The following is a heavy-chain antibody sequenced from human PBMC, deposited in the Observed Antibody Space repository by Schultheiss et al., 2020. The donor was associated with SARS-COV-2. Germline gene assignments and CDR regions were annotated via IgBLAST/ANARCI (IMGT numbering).Heavy chain of an antibody. D-gene: IGHD3-3*01. J-gene: IGHJ4*02. Sequence: SETLSLTCTVSDDSISRGGYYWSWIRQHPGKGLEWIGYIYYSGSTYYNPSLKSRVTISVDTSKNQFSLKLSSVTAADTAVYYCARTIRITIFGVVQYFDYWFQGTVVTVSS. CDR3: ARTIRITIFGVVQYFDY. CDR2: IYYSGST. V-gene: IGHV4-31*03. CDR1: DDSISRGGYY.